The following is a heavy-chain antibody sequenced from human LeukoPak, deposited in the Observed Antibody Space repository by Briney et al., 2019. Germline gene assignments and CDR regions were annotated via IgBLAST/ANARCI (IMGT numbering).Heavy chain of an antibody. CDR2: IYYSGST. CDR3: ADYYYDSSGYSDY. V-gene: IGHV4-59*12. Sequence: SETLSLTCTVSGGSISSYYWSWIRQPPGKGLEWIGYIYYSGSTNYNPSLKSRVTISVDTSKNQFSLKLSSVTAADTAVYYCADYYYDSSGYSDYWGQGTLVTVSS. D-gene: IGHD3-22*01. J-gene: IGHJ4*02. CDR1: GGSISSYY.